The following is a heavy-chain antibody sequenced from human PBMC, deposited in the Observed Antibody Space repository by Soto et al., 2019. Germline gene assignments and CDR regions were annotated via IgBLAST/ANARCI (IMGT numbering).Heavy chain of an antibody. D-gene: IGHD6-13*01. CDR1: GDSISNYY. V-gene: IGHV4-59*08. J-gene: IGHJ3*02. CDR3: ARHLWVGSSWYLGAFDI. CDR2: IYYSGST. Sequence: QVQLQESGPGLVKPSETLSLNCTVSGDSISNYYWSWIRHPPGKGLEWIGYIYYSGSTNYNPSLKSRVTISVDTSKNQFSLKLSSVIAADTAVYYCARHLWVGSSWYLGAFDIWGQGTMVTVSS.